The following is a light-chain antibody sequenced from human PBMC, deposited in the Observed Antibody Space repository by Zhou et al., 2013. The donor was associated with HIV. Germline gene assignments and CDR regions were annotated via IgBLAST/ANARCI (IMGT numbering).Light chain of an antibody. CDR1: QSINIF. J-gene: IGKJ1*01. CDR3: QQYGNSPWT. CDR2: DAS. V-gene: IGKV3-20*01. Sequence: EIVLTQSPGTLSLSPGERATLSCRANQSINIFLIWYQQKPGQAPSLLIFDASNRATGIPDRFSGSGSGTDFTLTIRRLEPEDFAVYHCQQYGNSPWTFGQGTKVEF.